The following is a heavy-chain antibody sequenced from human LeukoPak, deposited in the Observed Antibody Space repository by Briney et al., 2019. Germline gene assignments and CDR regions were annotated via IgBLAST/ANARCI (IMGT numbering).Heavy chain of an antibody. V-gene: IGHV4-59*08. CDR2: VYYSGNT. J-gene: IGHJ4*02. CDR1: GGSISGYY. D-gene: IGHD6-6*01. Sequence: SETLSLTCAVSGGSISGYYWSWIRQPPGKGLEWIGYVYYSGNTKYNPSLKSRVTMSVDTSKNQFSLRLSSVTARDTAVYYCARHGDSSSYYFDYWGQGTPVTVSS. CDR3: ARHGDSSSYYFDY.